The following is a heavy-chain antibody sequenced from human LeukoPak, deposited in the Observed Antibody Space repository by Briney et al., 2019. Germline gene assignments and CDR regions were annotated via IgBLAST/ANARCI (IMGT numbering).Heavy chain of an antibody. CDR1: GFTFTSSA. J-gene: IGHJ3*02. CDR3: AADLSSDILTGYTNDAFDI. CDR2: IVVGSGNT. Sequence: TSVKVSCKASGFTFTSSAVQWVRQARGQRLEWTGWIVVGSGNTNYAQKFQERVTITRDMSTSTAYMELSSLRSEDTAVYYCAADLSSDILTGYTNDAFDIWGQGTMVTVSS. V-gene: IGHV1-58*01. D-gene: IGHD3-9*01.